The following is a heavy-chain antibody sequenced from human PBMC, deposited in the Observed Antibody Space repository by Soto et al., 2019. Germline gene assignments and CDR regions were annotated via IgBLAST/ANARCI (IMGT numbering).Heavy chain of an antibody. D-gene: IGHD3-10*01. Sequence: EVQLVESGGGLVQPGGSLRLSCTASGFAVRHNYMTWVRQAPGKGLEWVSLIYSGGDTAYADSVKGRFTISRRTSQNTLYLQMNSLRAEDTAVYYCARKTDSIPSGGDVWGKGTAVTVSS. CDR3: ARKTDSIPSGGDV. CDR1: GFAVRHNY. J-gene: IGHJ6*04. CDR2: IYSGGDT. V-gene: IGHV3-53*04.